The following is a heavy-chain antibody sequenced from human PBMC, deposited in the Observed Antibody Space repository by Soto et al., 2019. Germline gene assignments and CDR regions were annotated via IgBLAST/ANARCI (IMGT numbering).Heavy chain of an antibody. D-gene: IGHD2-21*02. CDR3: TLHIVVVTSVHNYFNH. V-gene: IGHV3-15*01. CDR2: IKSKTDGETT. Sequence: EVQLVDSGGGMVKPGGSLTLSCAASGFTFSNAWMSWVRQAPGKGLEWVGRIKSKTDGETTDYAAPVKGRFTISRDDSKNTMYLLMNSLQIEDTAVYYCTLHIVVVTSVHNYFNHWGQGTLVTVSS. CDR1: GFTFSNAW. J-gene: IGHJ4*02.